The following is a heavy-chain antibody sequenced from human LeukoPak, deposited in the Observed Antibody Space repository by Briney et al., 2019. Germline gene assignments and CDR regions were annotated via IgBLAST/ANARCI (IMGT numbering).Heavy chain of an antibody. V-gene: IGHV4-34*01. CDR3: ASTKYDFWSGYAFDI. CDR1: GGSFSGYY. CDR2: INHSGST. D-gene: IGHD3-3*01. Sequence: SSETLSLTCAVYGGSFSGYYWSWIRQPPGKGLEWIGEINHSGSTNYNPSLKSRVTIPVDTSKNQFSLKLSSVTAADTAVYYCASTKYDFWSGYAFDIWGQGTMVTVSS. J-gene: IGHJ3*02.